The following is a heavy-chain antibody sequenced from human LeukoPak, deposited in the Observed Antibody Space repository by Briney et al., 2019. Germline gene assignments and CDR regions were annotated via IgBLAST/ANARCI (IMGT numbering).Heavy chain of an antibody. V-gene: IGHV1-69*05. CDR1: GGTFSSYA. J-gene: IGHJ3*02. CDR2: IIPIFGTA. Sequence: SVKVSCKASGGTFSSYAISWVRQAPGQGLEWMGRIIPIFGTANYAQKFQGRVTLTTDESTSTAYMELSSLRSEDTAVYYCARAMRRGGYCSGGICYDGDAFDIWGQGTMVTVSS. CDR3: ARAMRRGGYCSGGICYDGDAFDI. D-gene: IGHD2-15*01.